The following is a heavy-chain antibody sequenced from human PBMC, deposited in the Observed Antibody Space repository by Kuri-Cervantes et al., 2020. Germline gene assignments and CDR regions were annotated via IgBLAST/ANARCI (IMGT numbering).Heavy chain of an antibody. V-gene: IGHV1-3*01. J-gene: IGHJ6*03. CDR1: GYTFINYA. CDR2: INAETGNT. CDR3: ASGPRTTKATPHPKYMDV. D-gene: IGHD2-15*01. Sequence: ASVKVSCKAPGYTFINYAVHWVRQAPGQGLEWMGWINAETGNTQYSQKFQGRVTITRDTSASTAYMELSSLRSEDTAVYYCASGPRTTKATPHPKYMDVWGKGTTVTVSS.